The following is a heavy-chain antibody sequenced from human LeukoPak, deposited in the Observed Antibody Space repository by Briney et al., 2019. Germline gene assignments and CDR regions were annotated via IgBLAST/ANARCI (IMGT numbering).Heavy chain of an antibody. Sequence: SETLSLTCTVSGGSISSYYWSWIRQPPGKGLEWIGYTYYSGSTNYNPSLKSRVTISVDTSKNQFSLKLSAVTAADTAVYYCARVTYDYVWGSYRYYDYWGQGTLVTVSS. CDR3: ARVTYDYVWGSYRYYDY. D-gene: IGHD3-16*02. CDR2: TYYSGST. J-gene: IGHJ4*02. CDR1: GGSISSYY. V-gene: IGHV4-59*01.